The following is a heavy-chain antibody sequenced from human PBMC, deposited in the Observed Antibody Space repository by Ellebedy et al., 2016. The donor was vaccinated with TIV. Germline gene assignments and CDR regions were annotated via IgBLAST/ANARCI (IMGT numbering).Heavy chain of an antibody. CDR2: ISAYNGNT. D-gene: IGHD1-7*01. V-gene: IGHV1-18*01. J-gene: IGHJ4*02. Sequence: ASVKVSXKASRGTFSSYAISWVRQAPGQGLEWMGWISAYNGNTNYAQKLQGRVTMTTDTSTSTAYMELRSLRSDDTAVYYCARARITGTTLSYWGQGTLVTVSS. CDR3: ARARITGTTLSY. CDR1: RGTFSSYA.